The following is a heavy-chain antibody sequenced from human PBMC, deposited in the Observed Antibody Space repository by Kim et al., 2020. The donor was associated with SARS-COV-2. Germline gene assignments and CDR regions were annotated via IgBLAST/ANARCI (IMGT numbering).Heavy chain of an antibody. Sequence: GGSLRLSCAASGFIFSSHDMHWVRQVSGKGLEWVATIDSAGETYYPDSVKGRFTISREDAKNSLYLQMNSLRAGDMAVYYCARTGGSGRYPVYGMDVWGQGTTVTVPS. J-gene: IGHJ6*02. CDR3: ARTGGSGRYPVYGMDV. CDR2: IDSAGET. D-gene: IGHD3-10*01. V-gene: IGHV3-13*04. CDR1: GFIFSSHD.